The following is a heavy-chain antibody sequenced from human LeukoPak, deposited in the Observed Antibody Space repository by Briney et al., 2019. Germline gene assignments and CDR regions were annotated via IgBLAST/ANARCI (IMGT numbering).Heavy chain of an antibody. CDR1: GFTFSSYG. CDR2: ISYDGSNK. Sequence: GGSLRLSCAASGFTFSSYGMHWVRQAPGKGLEWVAVISYDGSNKYYADSVKGRFTISRDNSKNTLYLQMNSLRAEDTAVYYCAKDGSKSSWYSVALSFDYWGQGTLVTVSS. D-gene: IGHD6-13*01. J-gene: IGHJ4*02. V-gene: IGHV3-30*18. CDR3: AKDGSKSSWYSVALSFDY.